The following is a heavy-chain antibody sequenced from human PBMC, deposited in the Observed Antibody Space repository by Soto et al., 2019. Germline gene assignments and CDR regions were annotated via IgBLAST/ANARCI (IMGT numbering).Heavy chain of an antibody. CDR1: GGTFSSYA. CDR3: ARGSGPITGTTSFDY. CDR2: IIPIFGTA. V-gene: IGHV1-69*13. Sequence: SVKVSCKASGGTFSSYAISWVRQAPGQGLEWMGGIIPIFGTANYAQKFQGRVTITADESTSTAYMELSSLRSEDTAVYYCARGSGPITGTTSFDYWGQGTLVTVSS. J-gene: IGHJ4*02. D-gene: IGHD1-7*01.